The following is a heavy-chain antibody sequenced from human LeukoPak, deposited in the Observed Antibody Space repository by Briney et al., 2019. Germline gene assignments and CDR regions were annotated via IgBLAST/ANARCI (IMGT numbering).Heavy chain of an antibody. CDR1: GGSISSCY. Sequence: SETLSLTCTVSGGSISSCYWSWIRQPAGKGLEWIGRIYTSGSTNYNPSLKSRVTMSVDTSKNQFSLKLSSVTAADTAVYYCARDLAVRGVISSNWFDPWGQGTLVTVSS. J-gene: IGHJ5*02. V-gene: IGHV4-4*07. D-gene: IGHD3-10*01. CDR3: ARDLAVRGVISSNWFDP. CDR2: IYTSGST.